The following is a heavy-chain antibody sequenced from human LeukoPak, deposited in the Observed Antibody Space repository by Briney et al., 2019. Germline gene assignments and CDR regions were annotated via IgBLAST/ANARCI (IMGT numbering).Heavy chain of an antibody. CDR2: MNPNSGNT. CDR3: ARDTILGYYMDV. CDR1: GYTFTSYD. D-gene: IGHD3-3*01. V-gene: IGHV1-8*02. Sequence: ASVKVSCKASGYTFTSYDINWVRQATGQGLEWMGWMNPNSGNTGYAQKLQGRVTMTTDTSTSTAYMELRSLRSDDTAVYYCARDTILGYYMDVWGKGTTVTVSS. J-gene: IGHJ6*03.